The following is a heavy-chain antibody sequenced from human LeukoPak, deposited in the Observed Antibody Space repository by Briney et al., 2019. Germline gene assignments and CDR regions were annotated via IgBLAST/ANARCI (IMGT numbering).Heavy chain of an antibody. J-gene: IGHJ5*02. V-gene: IGHV5-51*01. D-gene: IGHD3-3*01. CDR2: IYPGDSDT. CDR3: ARHEQYYDFWICYYWFDP. Sequence: GESLEISCQGSGSTFTSYWIGWVRQLPGKGLEWMGIIYPGDSDTSYRPSFQGQVTISADKSISTAYLQWSSLKASNTAMYYCARHEQYYDFWICYYWFDPWGQGTLVTVSS. CDR1: GSTFTSYW.